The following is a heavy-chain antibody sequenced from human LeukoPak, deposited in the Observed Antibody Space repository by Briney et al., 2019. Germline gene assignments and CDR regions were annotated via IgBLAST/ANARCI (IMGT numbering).Heavy chain of an antibody. CDR1: GGSISSYY. CDR2: IYYSGST. J-gene: IGHJ4*02. Sequence: SDTLSLTCTVSGGSISSYYWRWIQQPPGKGLEWIGYIYYSGSTNYNPSLKSRVTISVDTSKNQFSLKLSSVTAADTAVYYCARGDIVATSIDYWGQGTLVTVSS. D-gene: IGHD5-12*01. V-gene: IGHV4-59*07. CDR3: ARGDIVATSIDY.